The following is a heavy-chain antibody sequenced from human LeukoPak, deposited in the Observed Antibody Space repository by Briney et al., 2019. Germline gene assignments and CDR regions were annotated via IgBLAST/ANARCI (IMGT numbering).Heavy chain of an antibody. CDR2: INPSGGST. Sequence: ASVKVSCKASGYTFTSYYMHWVRQAPGQGLEWMGIINPSGGSTSYAQKFQGRVTMTRDMSTSTVYMELSSLRSEDTAVYYCARVKGVNYYDSSGSGGNAFDIWGQGTMVTVSS. D-gene: IGHD3-22*01. CDR3: ARVKGVNYYDSSGSGGNAFDI. J-gene: IGHJ3*02. CDR1: GYTFTSYY. V-gene: IGHV1-46*01.